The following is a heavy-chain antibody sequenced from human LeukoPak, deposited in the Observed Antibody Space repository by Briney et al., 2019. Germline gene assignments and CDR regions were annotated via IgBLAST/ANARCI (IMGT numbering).Heavy chain of an antibody. D-gene: IGHD2-15*01. CDR2: INPNSGGT. J-gene: IGHJ6*03. V-gene: IGHV1-2*02. CDR3: ARDNSCSSSSCGNSYMDV. Sequence: ASVKVSFTSSVYTFTIYYMHWVRQAPGQGLEGMGWINPNSGGTNYAQKFQGRVTMTRDTSISTAYMELSRLRSDDTAVYYCARDNSCSSSSCGNSYMDVWGKGTTVTVSS. CDR1: VYTFTIYY.